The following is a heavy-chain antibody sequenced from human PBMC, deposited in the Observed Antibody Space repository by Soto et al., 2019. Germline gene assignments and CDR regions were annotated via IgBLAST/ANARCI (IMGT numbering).Heavy chain of an antibody. J-gene: IGHJ2*01. CDR1: GYTFTSYG. D-gene: IGHD6-13*01. CDR2: ISAYNGNT. CDR3: ARDGEGVAAAGTAWYFDL. V-gene: IGHV1-18*01. Sequence: QVQLVQSGAEVKKPGASVKVSCKASGYTFTSYGISWVRQAPGQGLEWMGWISAYNGNTNYAQKLQGRVTMTTDTSTSTAYMELRSLRSDDTAVYDCARDGEGVAAAGTAWYFDLWGRGTLVTVSS.